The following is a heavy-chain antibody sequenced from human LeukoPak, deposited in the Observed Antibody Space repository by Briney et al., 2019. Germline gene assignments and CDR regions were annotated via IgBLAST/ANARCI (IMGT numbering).Heavy chain of an antibody. CDR2: MNPNSGNT. V-gene: IGHV1-8*01. Sequence: ASVKVSCKASGYTSTSYDINWVRQATGQGLEWMGWMNPNSGNTGYAQKFQGRVTMTRNTSISTAYMELSSLRSEDTAVYYCARLYHATKGHYGMDVWGQGTAVTVSS. J-gene: IGHJ6*02. CDR3: ARLYHATKGHYGMDV. D-gene: IGHD1-14*01. CDR1: GYTSTSYD.